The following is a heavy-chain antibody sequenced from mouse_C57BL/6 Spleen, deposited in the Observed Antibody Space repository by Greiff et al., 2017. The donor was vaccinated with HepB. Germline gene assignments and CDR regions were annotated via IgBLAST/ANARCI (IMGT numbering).Heavy chain of an antibody. V-gene: IGHV1-63*01. J-gene: IGHJ1*03. CDR1: GYTFTNYW. D-gene: IGHD1-1*01. CDR2: IYPGGGYT. CDR3: ARWTVVDDWYFDV. Sequence: VQLQQSGAELVRPGTSVKLSCTASGYTFTNYWIGWAKQRPGHGLEWIGDIYPGGGYTNYNEKFKGKATLTADKSSSTAYMQLSSLTSEDSAIYYCARWTVVDDWYFDVWGTGTTVTVSS.